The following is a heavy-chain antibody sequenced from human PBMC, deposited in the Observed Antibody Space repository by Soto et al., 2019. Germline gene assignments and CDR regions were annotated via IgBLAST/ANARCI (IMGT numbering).Heavy chain of an antibody. V-gene: IGHV4-59*08. CDR2: VYSTGGT. CDR3: VRQGIGNLHGLVDV. Sequence: QVQLQQSGPGLVKPSETLSLTCSVSSGPSSSHNWGWIRQPPGRGLEWIGYVYSTGGTSYNPSLKRRVTIAADPSTNHISRTLTSVTAADTAVYYCVRQGIGNLHGLVDVWGQGTTVRVSS. CDR1: SGPSSSHN. D-gene: IGHD1-1*01. J-gene: IGHJ6*02.